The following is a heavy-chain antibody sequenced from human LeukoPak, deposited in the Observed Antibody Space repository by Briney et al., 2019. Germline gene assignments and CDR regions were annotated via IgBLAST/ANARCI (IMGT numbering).Heavy chain of an antibody. CDR1: GYSIIGGYY. CDR2: IYYSGST. Sequence: SETLSLTCTVSGYSIIGGYYWAWIRQPPGKGLEWIGYIYYSGSTNYNPSLKSRVTISVDTSKNQFSLKLSSVTAADTAVYYCARDQPTGTTSWFDPWGQGTLVTVSS. J-gene: IGHJ5*02. CDR3: ARDQPTGTTSWFDP. V-gene: IGHV4-61*08. D-gene: IGHD1-1*01.